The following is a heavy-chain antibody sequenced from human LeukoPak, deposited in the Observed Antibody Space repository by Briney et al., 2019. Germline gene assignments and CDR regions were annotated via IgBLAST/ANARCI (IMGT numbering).Heavy chain of an antibody. CDR2: IRYDGSNK. CDR1: GFTFSSYG. CDR3: ARGPDRGGFDY. Sequence: PGGSPRLSCAASGFTFSSYGMHWVRQAPGKGLEWVAFIRYDGSNKYYADSVKGRFTISRDNSKNTLFLQVNSLRAEDTAVYYCARGPDRGGFDYWGQGTLVTVSS. J-gene: IGHJ4*02. V-gene: IGHV3-30*02. D-gene: IGHD1-14*01.